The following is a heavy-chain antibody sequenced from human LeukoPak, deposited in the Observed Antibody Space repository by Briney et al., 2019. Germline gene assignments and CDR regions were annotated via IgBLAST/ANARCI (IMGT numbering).Heavy chain of an antibody. D-gene: IGHD2-15*01. CDR3: ARGRVVVVAASYYYGMDV. Sequence: PSETLSLTCAVYGGSFSGYYWSWIRQPPGKGLEWIGEINHSGSTNYNPSLKSRVTISVDTSENQFSLKLSSVTAADTAVYYCARGRVVVVAASYYYGMDVWGRGTTVTVSS. CDR1: GGSFSGYY. J-gene: IGHJ6*02. V-gene: IGHV4-34*01. CDR2: INHSGST.